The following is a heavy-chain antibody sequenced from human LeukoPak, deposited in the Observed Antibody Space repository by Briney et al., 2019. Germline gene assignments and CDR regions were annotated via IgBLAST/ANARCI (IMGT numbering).Heavy chain of an antibody. J-gene: IGHJ6*03. D-gene: IGHD3-22*01. V-gene: IGHV4-4*07. CDR3: ARLKFYDSTGYSPGYYMDV. Sequence: PSETLSLTCSVSGGAIISYYWSWIRQPAGKGPEWIGHIYPTGNTDYNPSLKTRVTMSTDLSKKQFSLRLRSVTAADTAVYYCARLKFYDSTGYSPGYYMDVWGKGTAVTVSS. CDR2: IYPTGNT. CDR1: GGAIISYY.